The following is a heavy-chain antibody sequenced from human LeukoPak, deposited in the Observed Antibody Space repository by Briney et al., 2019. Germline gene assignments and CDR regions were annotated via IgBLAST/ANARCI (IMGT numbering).Heavy chain of an antibody. Sequence: SETLSLTCTVSGGSISSYYWSWIRQPPGKGLEWIGYIYYSGSTNYNPSLKSRVTISVDTSKNQFSLKLSSVTAADTAVYYCARASAGGYCSSTSCFYGMDVWGQGTTVTVSS. CDR2: IYYSGST. J-gene: IGHJ6*02. V-gene: IGHV4-59*01. CDR1: GGSISSYY. CDR3: ARASAGGYCSSTSCFYGMDV. D-gene: IGHD2-2*01.